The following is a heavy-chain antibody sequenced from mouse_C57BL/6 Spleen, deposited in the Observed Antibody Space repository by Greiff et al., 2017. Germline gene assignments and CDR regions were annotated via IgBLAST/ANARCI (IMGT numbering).Heavy chain of an antibody. Sequence: QVQLQQPGAELVKPGASVKLSCKASGYTFTSYWMHWVKQRPGQGLEWIGMIHPNSGSTNYNEKFKSKATLTVDKSSSTAYMQLSSLTSEDSAVYYCARDSSGLYFDYWGQGTTLTVSS. CDR2: IHPNSGST. J-gene: IGHJ2*01. V-gene: IGHV1-64*01. D-gene: IGHD3-2*02. CDR1: GYTFTSYW. CDR3: ARDSSGLYFDY.